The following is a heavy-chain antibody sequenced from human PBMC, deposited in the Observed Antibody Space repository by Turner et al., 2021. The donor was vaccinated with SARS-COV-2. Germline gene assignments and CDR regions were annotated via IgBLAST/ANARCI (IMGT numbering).Heavy chain of an antibody. CDR3: VRSGGWPDY. Sequence: EVQLVESGGGLVQPGGSLRLPCAASGFTFSSYWMHWVRQAPGKGLMWVSHINNDGTTTNYADSVKGRFTISRDNAKNTLYLQMNSLRVEDTAVYYCVRSGGWPDYWGQGTLVTVSS. CDR2: INNDGTTT. CDR1: GFTFSSYW. J-gene: IGHJ4*02. V-gene: IGHV3-74*01. D-gene: IGHD6-19*01.